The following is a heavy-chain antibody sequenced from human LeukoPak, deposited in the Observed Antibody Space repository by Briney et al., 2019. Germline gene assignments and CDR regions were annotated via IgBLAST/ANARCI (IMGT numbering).Heavy chain of an antibody. CDR2: INEDGGEE. Sequence: GGSLRLSCVGSGFIFSAYWMAWVRQAPGKGPEWVANINEDGGEERYVDSVRGRFTISRDNTKNSLSLQMNSLRDEDTAVYYCARAGGYLPFDYWGQGTLVTVSS. J-gene: IGHJ4*02. V-gene: IGHV3-7*01. CDR3: ARAGGYLPFDY. CDR1: GFIFSAYW. D-gene: IGHD2-8*02.